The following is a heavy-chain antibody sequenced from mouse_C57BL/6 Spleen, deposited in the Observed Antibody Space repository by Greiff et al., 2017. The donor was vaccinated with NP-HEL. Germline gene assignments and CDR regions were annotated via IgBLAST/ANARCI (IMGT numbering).Heavy chain of an antibody. CDR2: IYPRSGNT. J-gene: IGHJ2*01. CDR1: GYTFTSYG. Sequence: VQLQHSGAELARPGASVKLSCKASGYTFTSYGISWVKQRTGQGLEWIGEIYPRSGNTYYNEKFKGKATLTADKSSSTAYMELRSLTSEDSAVYFCARRGPTTAYDYWGQGTTLTVSS. V-gene: IGHV1-81*01. D-gene: IGHD1-2*01. CDR3: ARRGPTTAYDY.